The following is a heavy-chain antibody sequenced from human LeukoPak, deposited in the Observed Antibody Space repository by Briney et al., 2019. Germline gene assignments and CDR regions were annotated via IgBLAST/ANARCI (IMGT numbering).Heavy chain of an antibody. Sequence: GGSLKLSCAASGFTFSGSAVHWVRQASGKGLEWVGRIRTKGNSYATAYAASVKGRFTISRDDCKNKAYLQMNSLKTEDTAVYYCTLEGRIGDPSFSFDYWGRGTLVTVSS. D-gene: IGHD2-21*02. CDR1: GFTFSGSA. CDR3: TLEGRIGDPSFSFDY. CDR2: IRTKGNSYAT. V-gene: IGHV3-73*01. J-gene: IGHJ4*02.